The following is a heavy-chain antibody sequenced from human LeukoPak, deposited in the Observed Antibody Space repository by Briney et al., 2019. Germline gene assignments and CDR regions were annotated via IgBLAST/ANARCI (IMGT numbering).Heavy chain of an antibody. D-gene: IGHD2-21*01. CDR2: TSFDKTKK. V-gene: IGHV3-30-3*01. J-gene: IGHJ4*02. CDR3: ARMKVIKGASLDY. CDR1: GFSFSKYA. Sequence: GGSLRLSCAASGFSFSKYAMHWVRQAPGKGLEWVAVTSFDKTKKYYADSVKGRFTISRDNSNNTLFLQMNSVKTEDTAVYFCARMKVIKGASLDYWGQGSLVTVSS.